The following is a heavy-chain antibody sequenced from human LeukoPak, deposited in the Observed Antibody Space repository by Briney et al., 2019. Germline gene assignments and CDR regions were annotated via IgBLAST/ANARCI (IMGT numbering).Heavy chain of an antibody. J-gene: IGHJ6*02. CDR1: GGSFSGYY. D-gene: IGHD2-8*01. Sequence: SETLSLTCAVYGGSFSGYYWNWIRQPPGKGLEWIGEINHSGSTNYNPSLKSRVTISVDTSKNQFSLKLSSVTAADTAVYYCARDPPLLYSNYYYGMDVWGQGTTVTVSS. CDR3: ARDPPLLYSNYYYGMDV. V-gene: IGHV4-34*01. CDR2: INHSGST.